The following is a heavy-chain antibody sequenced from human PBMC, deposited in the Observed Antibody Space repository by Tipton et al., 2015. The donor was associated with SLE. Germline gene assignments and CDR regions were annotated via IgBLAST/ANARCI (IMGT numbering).Heavy chain of an antibody. CDR1: GGSISSHY. D-gene: IGHD1-14*01. CDR2: INHSGST. J-gene: IGHJ4*02. V-gene: IGHV4-34*01. CDR3: ARDRPDYYFDY. Sequence: TLSLTCTVSGGSISSHYWGWIRQPPGKGLEWIGEINHSGSTNYNPSLKSRVTISVDTSKNQFSLKLSSVTAADTAVYYCARDRPDYYFDYWGQGILVTVSS.